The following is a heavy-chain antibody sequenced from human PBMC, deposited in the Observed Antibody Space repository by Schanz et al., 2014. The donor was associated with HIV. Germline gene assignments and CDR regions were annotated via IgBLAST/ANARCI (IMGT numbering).Heavy chain of an antibody. D-gene: IGHD3-22*01. J-gene: IGHJ6*02. CDR1: GFTFDDYA. Sequence: VQLVESGGGVVQPGRSLRLSCAASGFTFDDYAMHWVRQVPGKGLEWVSSISCNSGSIDYAESAKGRFTISRDNAKNSLYLQMNSLRAEDTAVYYCAKVLIPMIAVPYYGMDVWGQGTTVTVSS. CDR2: ISCNSGSI. V-gene: IGHV3-9*01. CDR3: AKVLIPMIAVPYYGMDV.